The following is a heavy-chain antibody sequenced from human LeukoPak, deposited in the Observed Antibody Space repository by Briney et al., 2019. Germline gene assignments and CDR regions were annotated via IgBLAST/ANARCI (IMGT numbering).Heavy chain of an antibody. Sequence: GASXKVSCKASGYTFTSYGISWVGQAPGQGLEWMGWISAYNGKTNYAQKLQGRVTMTTDRSTSTDYMEVRSLRSDDTVVYYCARGTMVRGVIIAGLDYWGQGTLVTVSS. D-gene: IGHD3-10*01. J-gene: IGHJ4*02. CDR1: GYTFTSYG. CDR2: ISAYNGKT. V-gene: IGHV1-18*01. CDR3: ARGTMVRGVIIAGLDY.